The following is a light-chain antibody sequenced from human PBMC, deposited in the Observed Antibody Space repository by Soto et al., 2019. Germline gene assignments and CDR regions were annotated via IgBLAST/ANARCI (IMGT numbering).Light chain of an antibody. CDR2: EGS. Sequence: QSVLTQPASVSGSPGQSITISCTGTSSDVRSYNLVSWYQQHPGKAPKLIIYEGSKRPSGISNRFSGSKSANTASLTISGLQAEDEADYYCCSYARSSTYVFGTGTKVTVL. V-gene: IGLV2-23*01. CDR1: SSDVRSYNL. CDR3: CSYARSSTYV. J-gene: IGLJ1*01.